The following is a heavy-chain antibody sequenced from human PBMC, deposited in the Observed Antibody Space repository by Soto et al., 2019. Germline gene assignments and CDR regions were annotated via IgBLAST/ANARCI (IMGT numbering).Heavy chain of an antibody. V-gene: IGHV3-49*03. J-gene: IGHJ6*03. Sequence: GGSLRLSCMASGFTFGDHGLSWFRQAPGKGLEWVGCIRRKADGGTGEYAASVEGRFSISRDDSKSISYLQMNTLKTEDTAVYYCSREGSRNEGDYHYYHMDVWGKGTTVTVSS. D-gene: IGHD1-1*01. CDR3: SREGSRNEGDYHYYHMDV. CDR2: IRRKADGGTG. CDR1: GFTFGDHG.